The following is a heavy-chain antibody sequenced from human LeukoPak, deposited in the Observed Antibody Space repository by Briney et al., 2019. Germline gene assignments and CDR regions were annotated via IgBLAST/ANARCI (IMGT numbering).Heavy chain of an antibody. J-gene: IGHJ5*02. CDR1: GGSISSSSHY. Sequence: SETLSLTCTVSGGSISSSSHYWGWIRQPPGKGLEWIGSIYYSGSTYYNPSPKSRVTISVDTSKNQFSLKLSSVTPADTAVDYCATYGGNPRGFDPWGQGSLVTVSS. D-gene: IGHD4-23*01. V-gene: IGHV4-39*01. CDR2: IYYSGST. CDR3: ATYGGNPRGFDP.